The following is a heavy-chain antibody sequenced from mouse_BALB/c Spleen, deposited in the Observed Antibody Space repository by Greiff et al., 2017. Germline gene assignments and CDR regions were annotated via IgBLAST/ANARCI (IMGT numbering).Heavy chain of an antibody. J-gene: IGHJ3*01. CDR1: GYSITSYYA. CDR3: ARKAGTWFAY. V-gene: IGHV3-2*02. D-gene: IGHD4-1*01. CDR2: ISYSGST. Sequence: EVQLVESGPGLVKPSQSLSLTCTVTGYSITSYYAWNWIRQLPGNKLEWMGYISYSGSTSYNPSLKSRISITRDTSKNQFFLQLNSVTTEDTATYYGARKAGTWFAYWGQGTLVTVSA.